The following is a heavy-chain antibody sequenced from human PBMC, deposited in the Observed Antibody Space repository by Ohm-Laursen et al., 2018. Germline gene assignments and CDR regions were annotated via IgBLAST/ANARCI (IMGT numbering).Heavy chain of an antibody. J-gene: IGHJ4*02. V-gene: IGHV4-4*07. Sequence: GTLSLTCTVSGGSISSYYWSWIRQPAGKGLEWIGRIYTSGSTNYNPSLKTRVTMSVDTSKNQSSLKLSSVTAADTAVYYCANLYSSSNFDYWGQGTLVTVSS. CDR3: ANLYSSSNFDY. D-gene: IGHD6-13*01. CDR1: GGSISSYY. CDR2: IYTSGST.